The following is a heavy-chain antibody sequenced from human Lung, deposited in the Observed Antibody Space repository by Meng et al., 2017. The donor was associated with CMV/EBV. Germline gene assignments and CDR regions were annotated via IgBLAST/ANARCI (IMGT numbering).Heavy chain of an antibody. CDR2: ISYDGDNK. CDR3: ARESNYNVLDY. V-gene: IGHV3-30-3*01. CDR1: GFTVGSFA. Sequence: GGSLRLXCAASGFTVGSFAMDWVRRAPGEGLEWVASISYDGDNKHYADSVKGRFTISRDNSKNTLYLQMRSLGVEDTAVYYCARESNYNVLDYWGPGRLGTVSS. D-gene: IGHD1-7*01. J-gene: IGHJ4*02.